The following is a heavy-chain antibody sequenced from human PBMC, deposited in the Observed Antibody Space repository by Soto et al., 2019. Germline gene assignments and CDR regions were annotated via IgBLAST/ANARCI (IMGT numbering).Heavy chain of an antibody. Sequence: VASVKVSCKASGGTFSSYAISWVRQAPGQGLEWMGGIIPIFGTANYAQKFQGRVTITADESTSTAYMELSSLRSEDTAVYYCASFGGFITGTQAMVYYYGMDVWGQGTTVTVSS. CDR1: GGTFSSYA. CDR2: IIPIFGTA. D-gene: IGHD1-20*01. J-gene: IGHJ6*02. CDR3: ASFGGFITGTQAMVYYYGMDV. V-gene: IGHV1-69*13.